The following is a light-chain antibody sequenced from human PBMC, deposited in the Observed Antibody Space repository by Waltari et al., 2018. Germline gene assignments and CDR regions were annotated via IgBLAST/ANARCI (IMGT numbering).Light chain of an antibody. CDR3: QQYDTFPLT. CDR1: HSISGW. V-gene: IGKV1-5*03. CDR2: KSS. Sequence: DIQMTQSPSTLSASVGDRVTITCRARHSISGWLAWYQQKPGKAPKLLIYKSSYLQSGVPPRFSGSESGTEFTLTISSLQPDDFATYFCQQYDTFPLTFGAGTKVEI. J-gene: IGKJ4*01.